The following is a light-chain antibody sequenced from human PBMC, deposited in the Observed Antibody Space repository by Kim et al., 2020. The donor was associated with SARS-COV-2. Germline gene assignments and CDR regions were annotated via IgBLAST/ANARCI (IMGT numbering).Light chain of an antibody. CDR2: GAS. V-gene: IGKV3-20*01. Sequence: EIVLTQSPGTLSLSLVERATFSCRTTQSVSNNYLAWYQQKPGQAPRLLISGASSRATGIPDRFSGSGSGTDFTLTISRLEPEDFAVYYCHQYDSSWTFGQGTKVEIK. CDR3: HQYDSSWT. J-gene: IGKJ1*01. CDR1: QSVSNNY.